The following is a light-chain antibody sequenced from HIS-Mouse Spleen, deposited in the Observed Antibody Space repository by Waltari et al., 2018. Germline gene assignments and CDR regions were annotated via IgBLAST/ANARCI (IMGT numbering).Light chain of an antibody. CDR2: EDS. CDR1: ALPKKY. V-gene: IGLV3-10*01. CDR3: YSTDSSGNHRV. J-gene: IGLJ2*01. Sequence: SYELTQPPSGSVSPGQTARITCSGDALPKKYAYWYQQKSGQATVLVIDEDSKRPSGIPGRFSGSSSGTMATLTISGAQVEDEADYYCYSTDSSGNHRVFGGGTKLTVL.